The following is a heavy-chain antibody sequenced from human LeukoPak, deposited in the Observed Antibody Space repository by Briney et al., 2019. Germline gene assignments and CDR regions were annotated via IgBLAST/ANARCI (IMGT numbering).Heavy chain of an antibody. Sequence: GGSLRLSCTASGFSFSNYEMHWVRQAPGKGLEWVAVISYDGNKKYYADSVKGRFTVSRDNSKNTLYLQMNSLRAEDTAVYYCAKSAMAIAAAGIDYWGQGTLVTVSS. CDR3: AKSAMAIAAAGIDY. CDR1: GFSFSNYE. J-gene: IGHJ4*02. D-gene: IGHD6-13*01. CDR2: ISYDGNKK. V-gene: IGHV3-30*18.